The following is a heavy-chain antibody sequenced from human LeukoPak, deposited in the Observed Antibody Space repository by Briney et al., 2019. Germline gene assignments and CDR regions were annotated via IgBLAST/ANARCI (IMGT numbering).Heavy chain of an antibody. CDR3: VRGPGRGYDLEP. J-gene: IGHJ5*02. V-gene: IGHV4-4*08. CDR1: AGSVCNSS. D-gene: IGHD3-22*01. CDR2: ISTGGDI. Sequence: PSETLSLTCAVSAGSVCNSSCSWARQPPGKGLQFIGYISTGGDINYTPSLRSRATMSINPSNNQLSLTLTSVTTADTAVYFCVRGPGRGYDLEPWGQGSLVSVLS.